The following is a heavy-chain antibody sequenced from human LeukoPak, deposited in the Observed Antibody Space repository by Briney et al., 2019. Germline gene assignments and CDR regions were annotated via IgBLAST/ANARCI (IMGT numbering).Heavy chain of an antibody. D-gene: IGHD1-26*01. CDR1: GFTFDDYA. J-gene: IGHJ4*02. CDR2: ITWNSGRI. V-gene: IGHV3-9*01. CDR3: ARDEGATEFDY. Sequence: GGSLRLSCAASGFTFDDYAMHWVRQAPGKGLEWVSGITWNSGRIAYADSVKDRFTISRDNAKNSLNLQMNSLRAEDTAVYYCARDEGATEFDYWGQGTLVTVSS.